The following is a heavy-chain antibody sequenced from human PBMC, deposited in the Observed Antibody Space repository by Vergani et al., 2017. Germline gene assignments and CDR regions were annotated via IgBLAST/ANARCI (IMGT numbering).Heavy chain of an antibody. CDR3: ARHRGSGGFFPSSYFYGMDV. CDR1: DSSIMTNPY. CDR2: IHHSGYP. J-gene: IGHJ6*02. Sequence: QVQLQESGPGLVKPSETLTLTCDVSDSSIMTNPYWGWFRQSPGKGLVCIGCIHHSGYPHYNSSLKSRVSISIVSSSKFSLCLTSVTAADTAIYYCARHRGSGGFFPSSYFYGMDVWGHGTTVTVSS. D-gene: IGHD3-10*01. V-gene: IGHV4-38-2*01.